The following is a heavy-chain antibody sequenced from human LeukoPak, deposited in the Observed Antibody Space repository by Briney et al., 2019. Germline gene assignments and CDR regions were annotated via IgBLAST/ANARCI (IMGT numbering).Heavy chain of an antibody. Sequence: PGGSLRLSCAASGFTFSDHYMDWVRQAPGKGLEWIGSIYYSGSTYYNPSLKSRVTISVDTSKNQFSLKLSSVTAADTAVYYCARSEDYYDSSGYYYYYYYYYYGMDVWGQGTTVTVSS. CDR2: IYYSGST. V-gene: IGHV4-38-2*01. CDR3: ARSEDYYDSSGYYYYYYYYYYGMDV. J-gene: IGHJ6*02. D-gene: IGHD3-22*01. CDR1: GFTFSDHY.